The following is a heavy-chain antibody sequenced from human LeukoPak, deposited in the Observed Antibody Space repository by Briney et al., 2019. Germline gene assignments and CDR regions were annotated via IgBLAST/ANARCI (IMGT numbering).Heavy chain of an antibody. CDR2: INHSGST. J-gene: IGHJ4*02. V-gene: IGHV4-34*01. Sequence: SETLSLTCAVYGGSFSGYNWRWIRQPPGKGLEWIGEINHSGSTNYNPSLKSRVTISVDTSKNQFSLKLSSVTAADTAVYYCARGLLLWFGESHHFDYWGQGTLVTVSS. CDR1: GGSFSGYN. D-gene: IGHD3-10*01. CDR3: ARGLLLWFGESHHFDY.